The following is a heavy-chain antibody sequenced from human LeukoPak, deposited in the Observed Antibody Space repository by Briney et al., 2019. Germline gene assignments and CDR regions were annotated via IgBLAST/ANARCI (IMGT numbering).Heavy chain of an antibody. V-gene: IGHV1-24*01. CDR1: GHTLTELP. Sequence: ASVKVSCKVYGHTLTELPMHWVRQGPGKGLERMGGFDPTYGETIYAQKFQGRVTMTEDTSTDTAYMELTSLRSEDTAVYYCTTGAPVGATLDYWGQGTLVTVSS. J-gene: IGHJ4*02. D-gene: IGHD1-26*01. CDR2: FDPTYGET. CDR3: TTGAPVGATLDY.